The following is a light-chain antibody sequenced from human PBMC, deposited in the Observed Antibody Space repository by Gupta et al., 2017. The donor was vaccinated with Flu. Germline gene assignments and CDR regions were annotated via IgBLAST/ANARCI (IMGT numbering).Light chain of an antibody. CDR3: SSYTSSSAYV. J-gene: IGLJ1*01. V-gene: IGLV2-14*01. Sequence: SALTQPASVPGSPGPSITISCTGTSSAVGGYNYVSRYQQHPGKAPKLMIYEVSNRPAGVANRFSGSKSGNTASLTISGLQAEDEADYYCSSYTSSSAYVFGTGTKVTVL. CDR2: EVS. CDR1: SSAVGGYNY.